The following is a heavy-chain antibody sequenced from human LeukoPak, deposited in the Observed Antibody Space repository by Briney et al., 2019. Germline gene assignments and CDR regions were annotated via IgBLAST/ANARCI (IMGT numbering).Heavy chain of an antibody. CDR2: IYYSGST. CDR3: ARGGYNIWVYYFGY. CDR1: GGSISSGGYS. D-gene: IGHD5-24*01. Sequence: SETLSLTCAVSGGSISSGGYSWSWIRQPPGKGLEWIGYIYYSGSTYYNPSLKSRVTISVDTSKNQFSLKLSSVTAADTAVYYCARGGYNIWVYYFGYWGQGTLVTVSS. V-gene: IGHV4-30-4*07. J-gene: IGHJ4*02.